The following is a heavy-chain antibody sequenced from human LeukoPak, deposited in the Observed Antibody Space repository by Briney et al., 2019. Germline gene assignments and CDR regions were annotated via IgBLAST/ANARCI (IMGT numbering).Heavy chain of an antibody. D-gene: IGHD3-22*01. CDR2: INPNSGGT. V-gene: IGHV1-2*06. J-gene: IGHJ4*02. Sequence: ASVKVSCKASGYTFTGYYMHWVRPAPGRGLEWMGRINPNSGGTNYAQKFQGRVTMTRDTYISTAYMELSRLRSDDTAVYYCAREVPYDSSGYSQRMSFGYWGQGTLVTVSS. CDR3: AREVPYDSSGYSQRMSFGY. CDR1: GYTFTGYY.